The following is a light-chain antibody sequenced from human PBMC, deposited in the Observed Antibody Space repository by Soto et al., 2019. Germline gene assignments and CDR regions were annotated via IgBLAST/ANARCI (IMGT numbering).Light chain of an antibody. V-gene: IGKV3-15*01. CDR3: QMYNNWVGT. J-gene: IGKJ4*01. CDR2: GAA. CDR1: QSISSN. Sequence: EIVMTQSPAILSVSPGERATLSCRANQSISSNLAWYQQKPGQAPRLLIYGAATRATCIPARFSGSGSGTDFTLTINSLQSEDFAVYYCQMYNNWVGTFGGGTKVEIK.